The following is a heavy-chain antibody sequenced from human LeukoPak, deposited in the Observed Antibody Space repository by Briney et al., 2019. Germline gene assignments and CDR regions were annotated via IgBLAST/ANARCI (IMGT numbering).Heavy chain of an antibody. D-gene: IGHD1-26*01. CDR3: ATPRGSYYAFDI. V-gene: IGHV1-69*13. CDR2: IIPIFGTA. CDR1: GDTFSSYA. J-gene: IGHJ3*02. Sequence: ASVKVSCKASGDTFSSYAISWVRQAPGQGLEWMGGIIPIFGTANYAQKFQGRVTITADESTSTAYMELSSLRSEDTAVYYCATPRGSYYAFDIWGQGTMVTVSS.